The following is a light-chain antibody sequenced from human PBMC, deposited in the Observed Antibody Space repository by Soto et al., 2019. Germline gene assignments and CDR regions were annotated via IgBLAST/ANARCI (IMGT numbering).Light chain of an antibody. CDR3: QHYNNWPFT. CDR1: QSVSSN. Sequence: EIVMTQSPATLSVSPGERATLSCRASQSVSSNLAWYQQKPGQAPTLLLYGASARATGIPARFSGSGSGTEFTLTISSLQSEDGAVYYCQHYNNWPFTFGQGTKLEI. J-gene: IGKJ2*01. CDR2: GAS. V-gene: IGKV3-15*01.